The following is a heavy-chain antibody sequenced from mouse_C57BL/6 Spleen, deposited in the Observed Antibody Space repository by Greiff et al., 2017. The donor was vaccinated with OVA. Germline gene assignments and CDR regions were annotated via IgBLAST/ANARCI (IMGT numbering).Heavy chain of an antibody. CDR2: ISDGGSYT. D-gene: IGHD2-2*01. CDR1: GFTFSSYA. J-gene: IGHJ4*01. Sequence: EVQRVESGGGLVKPGGSLKLSCAASGFTFSSYAMSWVRQTPEKRLEWVATISDGGSYTYYPDNVKGRFTISRDNAKNNLYLQMSHLKSEDTAMYHCASSMVTTWGYYAMDYWGQGTSVTVSS. CDR3: ASSMVTTWGYYAMDY. V-gene: IGHV5-4*01.